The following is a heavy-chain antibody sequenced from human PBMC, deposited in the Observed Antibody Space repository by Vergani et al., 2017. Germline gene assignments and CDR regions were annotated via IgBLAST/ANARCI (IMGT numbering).Heavy chain of an antibody. CDR2: ISWNSGSI. CDR1: GFTFDDYA. V-gene: IGHV3-9*01. J-gene: IGHJ4*02. CDR3: AKGPYDYVWGSYFHFDY. D-gene: IGHD3-16*01. Sequence: EVQLVESGGGLVQPGRSLRLSCAASGFTFDDYAMHWVRQAPGKGLEWVSGISWNSGSIGYADSVKGRFTISRDNAKNSLYLQMNSLRAEDTALYYCAKGPYDYVWGSYFHFDYWGQGTLVTVPS.